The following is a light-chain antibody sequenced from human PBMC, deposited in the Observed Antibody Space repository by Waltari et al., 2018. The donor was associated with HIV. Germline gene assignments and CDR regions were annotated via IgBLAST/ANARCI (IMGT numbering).Light chain of an antibody. V-gene: IGLV3-19*01. CDR1: SLRKYY. Sequence: SSELTQDPAVSLALGQTVRITCQGDSLRKYYASWYQQKPGQAPILVIYGKNNRPSGIPDRFSGSSSGNTASLTITGAQAEDEADYYCDSRDSSGNNLVFGGGTKLTVL. J-gene: IGLJ2*01. CDR2: GKN. CDR3: DSRDSSGNNLV.